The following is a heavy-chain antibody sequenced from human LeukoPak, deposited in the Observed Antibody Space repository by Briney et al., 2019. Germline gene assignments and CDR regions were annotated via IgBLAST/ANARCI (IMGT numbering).Heavy chain of an antibody. CDR3: ARHDFWSGYSRGWFDP. CDR2: INHSGST. Sequence: PSETLSLTCAVYGGSFSGYYWSWIRQPPGKGLEWIGEINHSGSTNYNPSLKSRVTISVDTSKNQFSLKLSSVTAADTAVYYCARHDFWSGYSRGWFDPWGQGTLVTVSS. CDR1: GGSFSGYY. D-gene: IGHD3-3*01. J-gene: IGHJ5*02. V-gene: IGHV4-34*01.